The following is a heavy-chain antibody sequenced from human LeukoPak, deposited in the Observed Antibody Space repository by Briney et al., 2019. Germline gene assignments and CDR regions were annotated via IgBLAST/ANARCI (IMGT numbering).Heavy chain of an antibody. CDR2: ISSSSSTI. CDR1: GFTFSSYS. D-gene: IGHD2-15*01. V-gene: IGHV3-48*02. J-gene: IGHJ4*02. CDR3: ASRYCSGGSCYFVY. Sequence: GGSLRLSCAASGFTFSSYSMNWVRQAPGKGLEWVSYISSSSSTIYYADSAKGRFTISRDNAKNSLYLQMNSLRDEDTAVYYCASRYCSGGSCYFVYWGQGTLVTVSS.